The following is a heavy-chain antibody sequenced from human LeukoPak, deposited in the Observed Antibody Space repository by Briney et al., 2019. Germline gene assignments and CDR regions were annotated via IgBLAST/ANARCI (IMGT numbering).Heavy chain of an antibody. CDR3: ARDNDYLDY. CDR2: IRQDGSEK. J-gene: IGHJ4*02. Sequence: GGALRLSCAASGFTFSRYWMSWVREAPGKGLEWVANIRQDGSEKYYVDSVKGRFTISRDNAKNSLYLQMNSLRAEDTAVYYSARDNDYLDYWGQGTLVTVSS. CDR1: GFTFSRYW. V-gene: IGHV3-7*01.